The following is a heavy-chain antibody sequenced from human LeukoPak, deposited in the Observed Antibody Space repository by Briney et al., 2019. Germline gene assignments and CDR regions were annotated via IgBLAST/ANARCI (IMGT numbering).Heavy chain of an antibody. V-gene: IGHV1-69*01. Sequence: SVKVSCKASGGTFSSYAISWVRQAPGQGLELMGGIIPIFGTANYAQKFQGRVTITADESTSTAYMELSSLRSEDTAVYYCARGGGYSYGFNAFDIWGQGTMVTVSS. CDR1: GGTFSSYA. D-gene: IGHD5-18*01. CDR3: ARGGGYSYGFNAFDI. CDR2: IIPIFGTA. J-gene: IGHJ3*02.